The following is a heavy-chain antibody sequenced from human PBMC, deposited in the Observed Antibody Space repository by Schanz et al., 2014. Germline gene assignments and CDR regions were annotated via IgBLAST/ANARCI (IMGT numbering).Heavy chain of an antibody. D-gene: IGHD6-25*01. CDR1: GFTFENYA. CDR2: ISGSGGST. V-gene: IGHV3-23*04. J-gene: IGHJ4*02. Sequence: EVQLVESGGGVVRPGGSLRLSCAASGFTFENYALTWVRQVPGKGLEWVSAISGSGGSTYYADSVRGRFTISRDNSKNTLYLQMNSLRVEDTAVYYCAKVRYSSGWRGDYFDEWGQGTLVTVAS. CDR3: AKVRYSSGWRGDYFDE.